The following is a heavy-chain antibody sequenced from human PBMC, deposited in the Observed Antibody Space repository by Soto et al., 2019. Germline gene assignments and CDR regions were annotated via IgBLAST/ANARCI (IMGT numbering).Heavy chain of an antibody. V-gene: IGHV3-7*05. D-gene: IGHD3-10*01. Sequence: EVQLVESGGGLVQPGGSLRLSCAASGFTFNTSWMSWVRRATGKGLEWVAHMNQHGSEKYYVDSVTGRFTISGDDAKNSLYLQMNSRGAEDAVVNYCVSWAGSSYCGQATLVTVSS. CDR1: GFTFNTSW. CDR2: MNQHGSEK. CDR3: VSWAGSSY. J-gene: IGHJ4*02.